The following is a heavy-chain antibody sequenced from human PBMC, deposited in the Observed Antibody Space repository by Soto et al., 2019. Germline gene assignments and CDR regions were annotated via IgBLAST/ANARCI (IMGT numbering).Heavy chain of an antibody. CDR2: IIPIFGTA. V-gene: IGHV1-69*01. CDR1: GGTFSSYA. J-gene: IGHJ6*02. CDR3: ARDQGGYDYSSYYYCGMDV. Sequence: QVQLVQSGAEVKKPGSSVKVSCKASGGTFSSYAISWVRQAPGQGLEWMGGIIPIFGTANYAQKFQGRVTITADESTSTAYMELSSLRSEDTAVYYCARDQGGYDYSSYYYCGMDVWGQGTTVTVSS. D-gene: IGHD5-12*01.